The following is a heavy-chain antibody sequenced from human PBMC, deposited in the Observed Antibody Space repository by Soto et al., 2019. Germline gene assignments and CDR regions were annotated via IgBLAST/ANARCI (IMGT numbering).Heavy chain of an antibody. CDR3: AREGRMIRGVIINSYYYYGMDV. J-gene: IGHJ6*02. CDR1: GGSFSGYY. D-gene: IGHD3-10*01. V-gene: IGHV4-34*01. CDR2: INHSGST. Sequence: SETVSLTXAVYGGSFSGYYWSWIRQPPGKGLEWIGEINHSGSTNYNPSLKSRVTISVDTSKNQFSLKLSSVTAADTAVYYCAREGRMIRGVIINSYYYYGMDVWGQGTTVTVSS.